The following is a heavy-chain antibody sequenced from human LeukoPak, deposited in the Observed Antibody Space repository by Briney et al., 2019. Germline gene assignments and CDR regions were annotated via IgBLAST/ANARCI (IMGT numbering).Heavy chain of an antibody. CDR2: INAGNGKT. V-gene: IGHV1-3*01. CDR3: ARGIEASSGWYVIDY. D-gene: IGHD6-19*01. J-gene: IGHJ4*02. CDR1: GYTFTSYG. Sequence: GASVKVSCKASGYTFTSYGISWVRQAPGQGLEWMGWINAGNGKTKYSQKFQGRVIITRDTSATIAYMELSRLRSEDTAVYYCARGIEASSGWYVIDYWGQGTLVIVSS.